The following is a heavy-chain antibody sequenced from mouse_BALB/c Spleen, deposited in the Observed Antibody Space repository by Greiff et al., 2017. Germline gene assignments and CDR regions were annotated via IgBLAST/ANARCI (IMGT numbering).Heavy chain of an antibody. D-gene: IGHD2-2*01. V-gene: IGHV1-69*02. CDR1: GYTFTSYW. CDR3: TRQVTAIDYYAMDY. CDR2: IYPSDSYT. J-gene: IGHJ4*01. Sequence: VQLQQPGAELVRPGASVKLSCKASGYTFTSYWINWVKQRPGQGLEWIGNIYPSDSYTNYNQKFKDKATLTVDKSSSTAYMQLSSPTSEDSAVYYCTRQVTAIDYYAMDYWGQGTSVTVSS.